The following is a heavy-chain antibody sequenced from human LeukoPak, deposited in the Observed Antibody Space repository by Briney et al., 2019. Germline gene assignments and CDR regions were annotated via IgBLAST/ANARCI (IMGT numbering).Heavy chain of an antibody. J-gene: IGHJ6*03. CDR1: GGSISSGSYY. D-gene: IGHD6-13*01. V-gene: IGHV4-61*02. CDR3: ARGSAAGTKYYYYMDV. CDR2: IYTSGST. Sequence: PSETLSLTCTVSGGSISSGSYYWSWIRQPAGKGLEWIGRIYTSGSTNYNLSLKSRVTISVDTSKNQFSLKLSSVTAADTAVYYCARGSAAGTKYYYYMDVWGKGTTVTVSS.